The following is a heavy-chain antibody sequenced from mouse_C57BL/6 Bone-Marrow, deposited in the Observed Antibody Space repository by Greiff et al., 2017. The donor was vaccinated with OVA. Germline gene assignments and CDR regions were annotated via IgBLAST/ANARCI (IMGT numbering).Heavy chain of an antibody. D-gene: IGHD2-14*01. CDR3: AREEYEWYFDV. CDR1: GFTFSDYG. CDR2: ISSGSSTI. Sequence: EVKLMESGGGLVKPGGSLKLSCAASGFTFSDYGMHWVRQAPEKGLEWVAYISSGSSTIYYADTVQGRFTISRDHAKNTLFLQMTSLRSEDTAMYYCAREEYEWYFDVWGTGTTVTVSS. J-gene: IGHJ1*03. V-gene: IGHV5-17*01.